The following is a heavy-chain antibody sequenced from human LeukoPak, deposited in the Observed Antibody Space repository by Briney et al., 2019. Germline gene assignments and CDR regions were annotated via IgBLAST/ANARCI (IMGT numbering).Heavy chain of an antibody. D-gene: IGHD1-20*01. CDR2: INHSGST. J-gene: IGHJ4*02. CDR3: VASGITGTTSYYFDY. Sequence: SETLSLTCAVYGGSFSGYYWSWIRQPPGKGLEWIGEINHSGSTNYNPSLKSRVTISVDTSKNQFSLKLRSVTAADTAVYYCVASGITGTTSYYFDYWGQGTLVTVSS. V-gene: IGHV4-34*01. CDR1: GGSFSGYY.